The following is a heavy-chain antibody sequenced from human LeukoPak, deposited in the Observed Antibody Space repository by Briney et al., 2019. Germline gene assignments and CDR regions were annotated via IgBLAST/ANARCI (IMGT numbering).Heavy chain of an antibody. CDR1: GYTFTSYY. Sequence: GASVKVSCKASGYTFTSYYMHWVRQATGQGLEWMGIINPSGGSTSYAQKFQGRVTMTRDTSTSTVYMELSSLRSEDTAVYYCARDRVGYYDSSGFDAFDIWGQGTMVTVSS. V-gene: IGHV1-46*01. CDR3: ARDRVGYYDSSGFDAFDI. CDR2: INPSGGST. D-gene: IGHD3-22*01. J-gene: IGHJ3*02.